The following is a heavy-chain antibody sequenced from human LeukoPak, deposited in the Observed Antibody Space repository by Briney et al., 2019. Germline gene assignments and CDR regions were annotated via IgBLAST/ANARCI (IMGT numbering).Heavy chain of an antibody. D-gene: IGHD3-10*01. V-gene: IGHV3-33*01. Sequence: PGRTLRLSCAASGFTFSDYAMHWVREAPGKGLEWVAAIGYDGSNKYDADSVKGRFPISRDNSKNMMYLQMNSLGAEDTAVYYCARDRFMVRGVMVGTFDLWGQGTMVTVSS. CDR3: ARDRFMVRGVMVGTFDL. J-gene: IGHJ3*01. CDR1: GFTFSDYA. CDR2: IGYDGSNK.